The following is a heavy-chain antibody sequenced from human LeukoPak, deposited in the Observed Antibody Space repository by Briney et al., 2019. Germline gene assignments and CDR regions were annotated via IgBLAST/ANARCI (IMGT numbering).Heavy chain of an antibody. Sequence: GASVKVSCKASGYTFTSYYMHWVRQAPGQGLEWMGIINPSGGSTSYAQKFQGRVTMTRDTSTSTVYMELSSLRSEDTAAYYCARDIVVVPAASNWFDPWGQGTLVTVSS. V-gene: IGHV1-46*01. D-gene: IGHD2-2*01. CDR3: ARDIVVVPAASNWFDP. CDR1: GYTFTSYY. J-gene: IGHJ5*02. CDR2: INPSGGST.